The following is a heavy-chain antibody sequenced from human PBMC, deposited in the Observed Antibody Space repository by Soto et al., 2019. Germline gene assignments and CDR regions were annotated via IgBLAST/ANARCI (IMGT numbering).Heavy chain of an antibody. CDR1: GGTFSSYA. V-gene: IGHV1-69*13. Sequence: ASVKVSCKAAGGTFSSYAISWVRQAPGQGHEWMGGVIPIFGQANYAQKFQGRVTITADEATSTAYMELSSLRSEDTAVYYCASGILGYCSSTSCPNYYYYGMDVWGQGTTVTVSS. CDR2: VIPIFGQA. J-gene: IGHJ6*02. CDR3: ASGILGYCSSTSCPNYYYYGMDV. D-gene: IGHD2-2*01.